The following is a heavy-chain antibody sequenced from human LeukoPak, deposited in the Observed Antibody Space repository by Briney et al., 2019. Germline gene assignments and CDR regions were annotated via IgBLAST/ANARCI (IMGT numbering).Heavy chain of an antibody. CDR1: GGSISSGGYY. Sequence: SETLSLTCTVSGGSISSGGYYWSWIRQHPGKGLEWIGYIYYRGSTYYNPSLKSRVTISVDTSKNQFSLKLSSVTAADTAVYYCASKVYDSSGYYFNYWGRGTLVTVSS. J-gene: IGHJ4*02. CDR3: ASKVYDSSGYYFNY. D-gene: IGHD3-22*01. CDR2: IYYRGST. V-gene: IGHV4-31*03.